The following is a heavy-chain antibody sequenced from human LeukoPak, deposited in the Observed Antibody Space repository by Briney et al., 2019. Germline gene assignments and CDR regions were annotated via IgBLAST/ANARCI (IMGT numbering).Heavy chain of an antibody. V-gene: IGHV1-18*01. J-gene: IGHJ4*02. D-gene: IGHD6-13*01. CDR3: ARVAAAGTTQEFAY. Sequence: GASVKVSCKASGYTFTSYGISWVRQAPGQGLEWMGWISAYNGNTNYAQKLQGRVTMTTDTSTSTAYMELRSLRSDDTAVYYCARVAAAGTTQEFAYWGQGTLVTVSS. CDR1: GYTFTSYG. CDR2: ISAYNGNT.